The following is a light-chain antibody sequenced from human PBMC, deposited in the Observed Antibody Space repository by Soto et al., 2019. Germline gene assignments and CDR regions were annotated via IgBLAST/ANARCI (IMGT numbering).Light chain of an antibody. CDR1: SSNIGSNT. CDR2: SNN. J-gene: IGLJ3*02. Sequence: QSVLTQPPSASGTPGQRVTISCSGSSSNIGSNTVSWFQQLPLSAPKLLIHSNNQRPSGVPDRFSGSKSATSASLAISGLQSEDEADYYCAAWDDSLNGRVFGGGTKLTVL. V-gene: IGLV1-44*01. CDR3: AAWDDSLNGRV.